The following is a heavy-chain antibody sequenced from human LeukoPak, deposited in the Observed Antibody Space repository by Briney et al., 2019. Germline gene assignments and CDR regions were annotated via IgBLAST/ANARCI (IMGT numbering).Heavy chain of an antibody. V-gene: IGHV3-21*04. CDR1: GFTFSSYS. CDR3: ARDQRYCSSSSCPWEPFDY. CDR2: ISSSSSYI. Sequence: GGSLRLSCAASGFTFSSYSMKWVRQAPGKGLEWVSSISSSSSYIYYADSVKGRFTISRDNAKNSLYLQMNSLRAEDTAVYYCARDQRYCSSSSCPWEPFDYWGQGTLVTVSS. D-gene: IGHD2-2*01. J-gene: IGHJ4*02.